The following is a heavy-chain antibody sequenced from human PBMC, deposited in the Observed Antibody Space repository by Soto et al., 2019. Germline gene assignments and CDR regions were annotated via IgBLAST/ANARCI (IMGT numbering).Heavy chain of an antibody. J-gene: IGHJ4*02. CDR3: AREFWSGPFDY. CDR2: IWSDGSNK. V-gene: IGHV3-33*01. CDR1: GFTFSSYG. Sequence: QVQLVESGGGVVQPGRSLRLSCAASGFTFSSYGMHWVRQAPGKGLEWVAVIWSDGSNKYYADSVKGRFTISRDNSKNTLYRQMNGWRAADRAVYYCAREFWSGPFDYWGQGTLVTVSS. D-gene: IGHD3-3*01.